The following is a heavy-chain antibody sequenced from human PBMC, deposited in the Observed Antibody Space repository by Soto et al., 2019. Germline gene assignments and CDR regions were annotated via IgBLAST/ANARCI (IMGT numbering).Heavy chain of an antibody. D-gene: IGHD3-10*01. J-gene: IGHJ6*02. Sequence: ASVKVSCKASGYTFNRYYMHWVRQAPGQGLEWMGWISAYNGNTNYAQKLQGRVTMTTDTSTSTAYMELRSLRSDDTAVYYCARDSLVLWFGPYGMDVWGQGTTVTVSS. CDR2: ISAYNGNT. CDR1: GYTFNRYY. V-gene: IGHV1-18*04. CDR3: ARDSLVLWFGPYGMDV.